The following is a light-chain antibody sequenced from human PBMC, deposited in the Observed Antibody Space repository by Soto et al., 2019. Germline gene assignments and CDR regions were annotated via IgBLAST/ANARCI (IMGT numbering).Light chain of an antibody. J-gene: IGLJ3*02. CDR3: QAYDSSLSARV. CDR2: GNS. CDR1: SSNIGAGYD. Sequence: QSVLTQPPSVSGAPGQRVTISCTGSSSNIGAGYDVHWYQQLPGTAPKLLIFGNSNPPSGVPERFSCSKSGTSASLAITGLQAEDEADYYCQAYDSSLSARVFGGGTKVTVL. V-gene: IGLV1-40*01.